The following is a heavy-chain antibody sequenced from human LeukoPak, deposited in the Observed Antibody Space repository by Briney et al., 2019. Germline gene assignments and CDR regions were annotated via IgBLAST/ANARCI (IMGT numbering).Heavy chain of an antibody. CDR3: ARSGGYQLHEFDY. D-gene: IGHD2-2*01. CDR2: INPNSGGT. CDR1: GYTFTCYY. Sequence: ASVKVSCKASGYTFTCYYMHWVRQAPGQGLEWMGRINPNSGGTNYAQKFQGRVTMTRDTSISTAYMELSRLRSDDTAVYYCARSGGYQLHEFDYWGQGTLVTVSS. J-gene: IGHJ4*02. V-gene: IGHV1-2*06.